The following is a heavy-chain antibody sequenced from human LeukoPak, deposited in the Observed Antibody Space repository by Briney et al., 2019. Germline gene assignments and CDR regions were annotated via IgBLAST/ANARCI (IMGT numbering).Heavy chain of an antibody. V-gene: IGHV3-33*06. J-gene: IGHJ4*02. CDR3: AKDAQRGFDYSNSLEY. CDR2: IWSDGTNQ. D-gene: IGHD4-11*01. CDR1: QFRFPFSHYG. Sequence: TGGSLRLSCVASQFRFPFSHYGMHWVRQAPGRGLERVAVIWSDGTNQYYADSVRGRFTISRDNSQNTVYLQMNSPRVEDTAVYFCAKDAQRGFDYSNSLEYWGQGTLVTVSS.